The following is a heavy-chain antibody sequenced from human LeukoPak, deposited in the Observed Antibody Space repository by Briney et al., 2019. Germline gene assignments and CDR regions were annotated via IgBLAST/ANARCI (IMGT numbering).Heavy chain of an antibody. Sequence: GRSLRLSCAASGFTFSSYGRHWVRQAPGKGLEWVAVISYDGSNKYYADSVKGRFTISRDNSKHTLYLQMSSLRAEDTAVYYCAKGATVTTDPYYYDSSGYYYISDPFDIWGQGTMVTVSS. V-gene: IGHV3-30*18. CDR3: AKGATVTTDPYYYDSSGYYYISDPFDI. CDR2: ISYDGSNK. CDR1: GFTFSSYG. D-gene: IGHD3-22*01. J-gene: IGHJ3*02.